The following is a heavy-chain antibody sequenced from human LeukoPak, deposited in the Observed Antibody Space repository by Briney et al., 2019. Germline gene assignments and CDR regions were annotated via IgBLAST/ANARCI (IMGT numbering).Heavy chain of an antibody. CDR2: INPNSGGT. J-gene: IGHJ4*02. D-gene: IGHD6-6*01. Sequence: GASVTVSCKASGYTFTGYYMHWVRQAPGQGLEWMGWINPNSGGTNYAQKFQGRVTMTRDTSISTAYMELSRLRSDDTAVYYCARERVAARRRNFDYWGQGTLVTVSS. CDR1: GYTFTGYY. V-gene: IGHV1-2*02. CDR3: ARERVAARRRNFDY.